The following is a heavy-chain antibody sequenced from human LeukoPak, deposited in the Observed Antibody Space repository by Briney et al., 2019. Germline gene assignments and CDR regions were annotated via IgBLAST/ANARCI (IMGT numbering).Heavy chain of an antibody. J-gene: IGHJ4*02. D-gene: IGHD6-19*01. V-gene: IGHV1-18*01. Sequence: GASVTVSYLDSLYTFTRYWILLEWQAPGHGLEWMGWISVDNGDTNYAQKVQGRVTMSTETSTSTAYTELRSLRSNDTAVYYCARHPGIVSSGSVSRGQRNLVTVSS. CDR2: ISVDNGDT. CDR1: LYTFTRYW. CDR3: ARHPGIVSSGSVS.